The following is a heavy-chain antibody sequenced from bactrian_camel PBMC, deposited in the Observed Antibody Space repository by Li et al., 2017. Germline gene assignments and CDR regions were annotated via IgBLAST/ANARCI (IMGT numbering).Heavy chain of an antibody. J-gene: IGHJ4*01. Sequence: HVQLVESGGGLVQPGGSPRLSCAASGFTFSTYWMYWVRQAPGAEREGVASIYNDGRTRYGKIDSVKGRFTISRDNAKPTMYLQMDNLQPEDTAIYYCAFAPGFTLWRGFLDADVHKFWGRGTQVTVS. CDR2: IYNDGRTR. CDR1: GFTFSTYW. D-gene: IGHD4*01. CDR3: AFAPGFTLWRGFLDADVHKF. V-gene: IGHV3S1*01.